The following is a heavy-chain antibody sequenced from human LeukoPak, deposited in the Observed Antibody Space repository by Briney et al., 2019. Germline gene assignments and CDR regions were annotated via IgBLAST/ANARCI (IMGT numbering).Heavy chain of an antibody. J-gene: IGHJ6*03. D-gene: IGHD6-6*01. CDR2: INPNSGGT. CDR3: ARDGSAARHAHYYHYMDV. CDR1: GYTFTGYY. Sequence: GASVKVSCKASGYTFTGYYMHWVRQAPGQGLEWMGWINPNSGGTNYAQKFQGRVTMTRDTSISTAYMELSRLRSDDTAVYYCARDGSAARHAHYYHYMDVWGKGTTVSVSS. V-gene: IGHV1-2*02.